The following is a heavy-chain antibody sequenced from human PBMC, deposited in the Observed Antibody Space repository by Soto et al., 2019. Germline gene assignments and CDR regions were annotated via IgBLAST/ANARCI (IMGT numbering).Heavy chain of an antibody. CDR2: ISSSSSYI. V-gene: IGHV3-21*01. CDR1: GFTFSSYS. Sequence: EVQLLESGGGLVQPGGSLRLSCAASGFTFSSYSMNWVRQAPGKGLEWVSSISSSSSYIYYADSVKGRFTISRDNAKNSLYLQMNSLRAEDTAVYYCARDLNSREDFDYWGQGTLVTVSS. D-gene: IGHD5-18*01. J-gene: IGHJ4*02. CDR3: ARDLNSREDFDY.